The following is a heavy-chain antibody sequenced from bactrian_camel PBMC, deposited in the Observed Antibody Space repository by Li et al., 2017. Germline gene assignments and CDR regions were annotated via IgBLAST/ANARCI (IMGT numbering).Heavy chain of an antibody. J-gene: IGHJ6*01. D-gene: IGHD8*01. CDR2: IASDGST. V-gene: IGHV3S53*01. Sequence: VQLVESGGDSVQAGGSLRLACAASAEPTYSRLSMGWYRQAAGKEREGVAAIASDGSTRYTDSVRGRFIVGTAENTLFLQMNSLKPEDSAMYYCVADTAPRACGDNWASRLRVFGYWGQGTQVTVS. CDR1: AEPTYSRLS. CDR3: VADTAPRACGDNWASRLRVFGY.